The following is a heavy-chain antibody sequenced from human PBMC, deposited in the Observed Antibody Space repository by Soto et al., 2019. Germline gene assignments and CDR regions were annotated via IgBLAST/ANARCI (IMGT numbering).Heavy chain of an antibody. V-gene: IGHV3-74*01. D-gene: IGHD6-19*01. CDR3: ERLPGYSTGWTPFDF. CDR2: INSDGSTT. Sequence: EVQLVESGGGLVQPGGSLRLSCAASGFTFSNYWMHWVRQAPGKGLVWVSRINSDGSTTSHADSVKGRFTISRDNAKNTLYLQMNSLRAEDTTVSYCERLPGYSTGWTPFDFWGQGTQVTVSS. J-gene: IGHJ4*02. CDR1: GFTFSNYW.